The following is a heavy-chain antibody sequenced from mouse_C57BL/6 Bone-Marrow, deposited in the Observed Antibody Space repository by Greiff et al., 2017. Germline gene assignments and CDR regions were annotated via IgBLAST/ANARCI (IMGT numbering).Heavy chain of an antibody. J-gene: IGHJ4*01. CDR3: AKKRAMDY. V-gene: IGHV2-5*01. CDR1: GFSLTSYG. Sequence: VKLLESGPGLVQPSQSLSITCTVSGFSLTSYGVHWVRQSPGKGLEWLGVIWRGGSTDYNAAFMSRLSITQDNAKSQGFFKMNSLQADDTAIYYCAKKRAMDYWGQGTSVTVSS. CDR2: IWRGGST.